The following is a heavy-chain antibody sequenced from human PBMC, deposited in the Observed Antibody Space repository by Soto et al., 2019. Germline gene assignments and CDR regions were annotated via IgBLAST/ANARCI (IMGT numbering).Heavy chain of an antibody. CDR1: GGSIKTACYY. V-gene: IGHV4-31*02. Sequence: LSVTRTVSGGSIKTACYYWYWVRHSPGKGLEWIGYIFYSGTTYYNPSLESRLTMSLDKSKNHFSLRLSSVTAADTAYYYCARSLYDLATATGRRCFDSWGNRNLGIVYS. CDR2: IFYSGTT. CDR3: ARSLYDLATATGRRCFDS. J-gene: IGHJ5*01. D-gene: IGHD2-8*01.